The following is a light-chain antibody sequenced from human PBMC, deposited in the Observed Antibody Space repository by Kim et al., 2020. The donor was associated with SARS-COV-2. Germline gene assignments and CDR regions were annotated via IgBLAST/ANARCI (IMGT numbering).Light chain of an antibody. CDR3: QQRSNWPPLT. Sequence: PGERATLSCRASQSVSSYLAWYQQKPGQAPRLLIYDASNRATGIPARFSGSGSGTDFTITISSLEPEDFAVYYCQQRSNWPPLTFGGGTKVDIK. V-gene: IGKV3-11*01. J-gene: IGKJ4*01. CDR1: QSVSSY. CDR2: DAS.